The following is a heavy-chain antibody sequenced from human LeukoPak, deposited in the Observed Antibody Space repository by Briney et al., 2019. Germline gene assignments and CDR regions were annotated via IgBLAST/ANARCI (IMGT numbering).Heavy chain of an antibody. D-gene: IGHD3-3*01. Sequence: GGSLRLSCAASGFTFSSYSMNWVRQAPGKGLEWVSSISSSSSYIYYADSVKGRFTISRDNAKNSLYLQMNSLRAEDTAVYYCARGAQRPTTYYDFWSGYSPQYYYYYYMDVWGKGTTVTVSS. V-gene: IGHV3-21*01. CDR2: ISSSSSYI. CDR1: GFTFSSYS. CDR3: ARGAQRPTTYYDFWSGYSPQYYYYYYMDV. J-gene: IGHJ6*03.